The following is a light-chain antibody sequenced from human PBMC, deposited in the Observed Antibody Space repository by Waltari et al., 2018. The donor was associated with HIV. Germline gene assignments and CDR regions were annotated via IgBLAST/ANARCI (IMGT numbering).Light chain of an antibody. J-gene: IGLJ1*01. Sequence: QSVLTQPPPASVTPAQRLTISCSSSASFTIASDYVLCFQQLPGATPTLLIYQTDQRPSWVTGRFSGSKSGPSASLAISGLRSEDGGHYYCAAWNDSLGGYVFGTGTKVTVL. V-gene: IGLV1-47*01. CDR3: AAWNDSLGGYV. CDR1: ASFTIASDY. CDR2: QTD.